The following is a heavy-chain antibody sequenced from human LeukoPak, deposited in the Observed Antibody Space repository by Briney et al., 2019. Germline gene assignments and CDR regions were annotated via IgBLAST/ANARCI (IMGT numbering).Heavy chain of an antibody. D-gene: IGHD2-15*01. CDR1: GYTFTGYY. J-gene: IGHJ5*02. Sequence: ASVKVSCKASGYTFTGYYMYWVRQAPGQGLEWMGRINPNSGGTDYAQNFQGRVTMIRDTSISTAYMELSRLRSDDTAVYYCARGYCSGGTCYLVENWFDPWGQGTLVTVPS. V-gene: IGHV1-2*06. CDR2: INPNSGGT. CDR3: ARGYCSGGTCYLVENWFDP.